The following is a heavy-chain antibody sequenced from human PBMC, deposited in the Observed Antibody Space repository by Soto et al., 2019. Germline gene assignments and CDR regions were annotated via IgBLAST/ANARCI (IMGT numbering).Heavy chain of an antibody. V-gene: IGHV1-18*01. Sequence: ASVKVSCKTSGYTFTSYGISWVRQAPGQGLGWMGWISAYNGNTNYAQKLQGRVTMTTDTSTSTAYMELRSLRSDDTAVYYCARENAGRYYFDYWGQGTLVTVSS. J-gene: IGHJ4*02. CDR2: ISAYNGNT. CDR3: ARENAGRYYFDY. CDR1: GYTFTSYG. D-gene: IGHD1-26*01.